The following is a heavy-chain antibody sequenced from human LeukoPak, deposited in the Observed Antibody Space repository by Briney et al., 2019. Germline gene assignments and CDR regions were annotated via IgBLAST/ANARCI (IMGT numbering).Heavy chain of an antibody. CDR3: AKGGSWGYYFDY. J-gene: IGHJ4*02. V-gene: IGHV4-39*07. Sequence: SETLSLTCTVSGGSISSSSYYWGWIRQPPGKGLEWIGSIYYSGSTYYNPSLKSRVTISVDTSKNQFSLKLSSVTAADTAVYYCAKGGSWGYYFDYWGQGTLVTVSS. D-gene: IGHD7-27*01. CDR1: GGSISSSSYY. CDR2: IYYSGST.